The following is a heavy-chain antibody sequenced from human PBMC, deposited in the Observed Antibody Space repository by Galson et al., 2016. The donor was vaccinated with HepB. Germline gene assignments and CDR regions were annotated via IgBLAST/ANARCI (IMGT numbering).Heavy chain of an antibody. CDR3: AKDPYRLGNYFEY. V-gene: IGHV3-30*18. Sequence: SLRLSCAASGFSLSASGIHWVRQAPGKGLQWVALIAYDGVYKYYADSVRGRFTISRDNSKHTVYLQMNSLRPEDTAVYFCAKDPYRLGNYFEYWGQGTPVTVSS. D-gene: IGHD2-2*01. CDR1: GFSLSASG. CDR2: IAYDGVYK. J-gene: IGHJ4*02.